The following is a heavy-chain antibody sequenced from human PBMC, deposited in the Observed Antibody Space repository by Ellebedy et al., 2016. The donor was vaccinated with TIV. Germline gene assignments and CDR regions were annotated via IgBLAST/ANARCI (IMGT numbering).Heavy chain of an antibody. Sequence: GESLKISCAASGFTFSSNWLSWVRQAPGKGLEWVANIKLDGSEKYYVDSVKGRFTISRANAKNSLSLQMNSLRAEDTAVYYCAREIPTHSRSWASYGMDVWGQGTTVTVSS. CDR3: AREIPTHSRSWASYGMDV. CDR1: GFTFSSNW. J-gene: IGHJ6*02. D-gene: IGHD3-22*01. V-gene: IGHV3-7*04. CDR2: IKLDGSEK.